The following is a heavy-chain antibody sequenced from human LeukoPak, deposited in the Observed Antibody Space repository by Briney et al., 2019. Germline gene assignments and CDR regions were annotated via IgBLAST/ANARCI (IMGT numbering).Heavy chain of an antibody. CDR1: GFTLSNYA. J-gene: IGHJ5*02. CDR2: LSISGGST. V-gene: IGHV3-23*01. D-gene: IGHD3-22*01. CDR3: AKMTGANYYDSSGYFSP. Sequence: GGSLRLSCVASGFTLSNYAMSWVRQAPGKGLEWVSTLSISGGSTYDADSVKGRFTISRDISKNTLYLQMLSLRAEDTAVYYCAKMTGANYYDSSGYFSPWGQGTLVTVSS.